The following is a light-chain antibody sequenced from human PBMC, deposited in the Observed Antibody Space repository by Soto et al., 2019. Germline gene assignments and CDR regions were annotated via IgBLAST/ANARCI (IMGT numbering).Light chain of an antibody. CDR2: EDS. CDR3: CSYAGSSTSYV. CDR1: SSDVGSSNL. V-gene: IGLV2-23*01. J-gene: IGLJ1*01. Sequence: QSVLTQPASVSGSPGQSITISCIGTSSDVGSSNLVSWYQQHPGKAPKLMIYEDSKRPSGVSNRFSGSKSGNTASLTISGLQAEDEADYYCCSYAGSSTSYVFGTGTKVTVL.